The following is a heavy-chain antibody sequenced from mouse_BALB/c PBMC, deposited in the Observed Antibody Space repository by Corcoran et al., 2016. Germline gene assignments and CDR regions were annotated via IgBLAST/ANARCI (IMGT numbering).Heavy chain of an antibody. CDR1: GFNIKDTY. J-gene: IGHJ4*01. V-gene: IGHV14-3*02. CDR3: ARDYDYDDAMDY. Sequence: DVQLQQSGAELVKPGASVKLSCTSSGFNIKDTYMHLVKQRPEQGLAWIGRIDPANGNTKYDPKFQGKATITADTSSNTAYLQLSSLTSEDTAVYYCARDYDYDDAMDYWGQGTSVTVSS. D-gene: IGHD2-4*01. CDR2: IDPANGNT.